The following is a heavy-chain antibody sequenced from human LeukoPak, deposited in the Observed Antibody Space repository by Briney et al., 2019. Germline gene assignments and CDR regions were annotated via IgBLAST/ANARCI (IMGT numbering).Heavy chain of an antibody. CDR3: ARGGMATIYNWFDP. CDR2: IYYSGST. CDR1: GGSISSYY. D-gene: IGHD5-24*01. Sequence: PSETLSLTCIASGGSISSYYWSWIRQPPGKGLEWIGYIYYSGSTNYNPSLKSRVTISVDTSKKQFSLKLSSVTAADTAVYYCARGGMATIYNWFDPWGQGTLVTVSS. V-gene: IGHV4-59*01. J-gene: IGHJ5*02.